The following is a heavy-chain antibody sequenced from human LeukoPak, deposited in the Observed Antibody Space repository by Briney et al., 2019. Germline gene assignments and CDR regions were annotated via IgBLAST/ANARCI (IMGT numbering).Heavy chain of an antibody. J-gene: IGHJ5*02. CDR2: IRYDGSNK. V-gene: IGHV3-30*02. D-gene: IGHD6-6*01. CDR3: ARDPEYSSSPGWFDP. CDR1: GFTFSSYG. Sequence: PGGSLRLSCAASGFTFSSYGMHWVRQAPGKGLEWVAFIRYDGSNKYYADSVKGRFTISRDNAKNSLYLQMNSLRAEDTAVYYCARDPEYSSSPGWFDPWGQGTLVTVSS.